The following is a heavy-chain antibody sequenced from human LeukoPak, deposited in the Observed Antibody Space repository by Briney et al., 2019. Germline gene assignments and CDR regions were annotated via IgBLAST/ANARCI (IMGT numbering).Heavy chain of an antibody. CDR1: GYTFTGYY. CDR3: ARGELLWFQHAFDI. D-gene: IGHD3-10*01. J-gene: IGHJ3*02. CDR2: INPNSGGT. Sequence: GASVKVSCKASGYTFTGYYMHWVRQAPGQGREWMGWINPNSGGTNYAQKFQGRVTMTRDTSISTAYMELSRLRSDDTAVYYCARGELLWFQHAFDIWGQGTMVTVSS. V-gene: IGHV1-2*02.